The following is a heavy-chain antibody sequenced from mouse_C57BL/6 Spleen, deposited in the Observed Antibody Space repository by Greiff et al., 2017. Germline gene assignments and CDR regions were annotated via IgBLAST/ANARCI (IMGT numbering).Heavy chain of an antibody. Sequence: QVHVKQSGAELARPGASVKLSCKASGYTFTSYGISWVKQRTGQGLEWIGEIYPRSGNTYYNEKFKGKATLTADKSSSTAYMELRSLTSEDSAVYFCARSYYDYDGSYYYAMDYWGQGTSVTVSS. CDR1: GYTFTSYG. D-gene: IGHD2-4*01. CDR3: ARSYYDYDGSYYYAMDY. J-gene: IGHJ4*01. V-gene: IGHV1-81*01. CDR2: IYPRSGNT.